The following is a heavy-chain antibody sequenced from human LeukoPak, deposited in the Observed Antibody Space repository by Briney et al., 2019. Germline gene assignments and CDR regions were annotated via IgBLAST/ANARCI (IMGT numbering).Heavy chain of an antibody. Sequence: PSETLSLTCTVSGGSISSYYWSWIRQPPGKGLEWIGYIYYSGSTNYNPSLKSRVTISVDTSKNQFSLKLSSVTAADTAVYYCARHTAAPHYYYYGMDVWGQGTTVTVSS. D-gene: IGHD2-15*01. CDR3: ARHTAAPHYYYYGMDV. J-gene: IGHJ6*02. CDR1: GGSISSYY. V-gene: IGHV4-59*08. CDR2: IYYSGST.